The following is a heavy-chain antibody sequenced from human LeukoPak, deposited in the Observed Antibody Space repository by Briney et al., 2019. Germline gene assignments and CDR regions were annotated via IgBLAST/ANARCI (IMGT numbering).Heavy chain of an antibody. CDR1: GFTFDDYA. D-gene: IGHD3-22*01. Sequence: PGGSLRLSCAASGFTFDDYAMHWVRQAPGKGLEWVSGISWNSGSIAYADSVRGRFTISRDNGKNSLYLQMNSLRPEDTAFYYCVTGHYESSPCWGQGTLVTVSS. J-gene: IGHJ4*02. V-gene: IGHV3-9*01. CDR2: ISWNSGSI. CDR3: VTGHYESSPC.